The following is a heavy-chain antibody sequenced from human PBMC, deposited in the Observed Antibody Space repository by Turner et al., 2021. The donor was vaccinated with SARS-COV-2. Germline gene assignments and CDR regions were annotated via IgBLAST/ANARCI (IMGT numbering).Heavy chain of an antibody. CDR3: ARGTGATDY. CDR2: INWTGGSI. J-gene: IGHJ4*02. CDR1: GFTFDDYG. V-gene: IGHV3-20*01. Sequence: EVQLVESGGGVVRPGGSLRLSCAASGFTFDDYGMNWVRQAPGKGLEWVSTINWTGGSIGYADSVKGRFTISRDNAKNSLYLQMNSLRAEDTAFHHCARGTGATDYWGQETLVTVSS. D-gene: IGHD1-26*01.